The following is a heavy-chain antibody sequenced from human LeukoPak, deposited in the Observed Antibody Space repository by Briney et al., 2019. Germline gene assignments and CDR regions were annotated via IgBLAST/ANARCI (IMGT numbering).Heavy chain of an antibody. Sequence: GASVKVSCKASAYTFTAYYMHWVRQAPGQGLEWMGWINPNTGVTTYAQRFQGRVTMTRDTSITTAYMELRRLRSDDTAIYYCARAVRGVVSPSRNWFDPWGQGTLVTVSS. CDR3: ARAVRGVVSPSRNWFDP. J-gene: IGHJ5*02. CDR1: AYTFTAYY. D-gene: IGHD3-10*01. V-gene: IGHV1-2*02. CDR2: INPNTGVT.